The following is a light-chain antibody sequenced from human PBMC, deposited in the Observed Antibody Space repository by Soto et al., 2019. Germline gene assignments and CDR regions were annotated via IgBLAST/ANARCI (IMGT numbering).Light chain of an antibody. Sequence: QSVLTQPASVSGSPGQSITISCTGSSSDIGGYEFVSWYQQHPGQVPKLIIYEVHNRPSGVSDRFSGSKSGNTASLTISALQEEDEADFYCSSYTSTSILVFGGGTRSPS. CDR3: SSYTSTSILV. CDR2: EVH. V-gene: IGLV2-14*01. CDR1: SSDIGGYEF. J-gene: IGLJ1*01.